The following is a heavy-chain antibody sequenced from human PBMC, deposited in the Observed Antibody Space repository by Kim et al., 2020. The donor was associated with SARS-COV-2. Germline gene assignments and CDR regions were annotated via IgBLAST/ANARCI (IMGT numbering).Heavy chain of an antibody. V-gene: IGHV1-24*01. CDR2: FDPEDGES. J-gene: IGHJ3*01. CDR3: VTERDGIGYYYFKGPFDF. CDR1: GDSLKQVS. Sequence: ASVKVSCKVAGDSLKQVSIHWVRQSPGKGPEWMGGFDPEDGESVYAQQFQGRVTMTEDTSTDTAYMRLSSVTSDDTAVYYCVTERDGIGYYYFKGPFDFWGQGTIVSVSS. D-gene: IGHD3-22*01.